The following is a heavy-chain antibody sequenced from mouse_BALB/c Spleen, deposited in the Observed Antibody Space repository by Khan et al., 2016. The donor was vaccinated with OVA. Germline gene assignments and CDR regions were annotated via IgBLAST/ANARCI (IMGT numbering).Heavy chain of an antibody. CDR2: INTYTGEP. CDR1: GYTFTNYG. J-gene: IGHJ1*01. V-gene: IGHV9-3-1*01. Sequence: QIQLVQSGPELKKPGETVKISCKAFGYTFTNYGMNWVKQAPGKALKWLGWINTYTGEPTYADDFKGRFAFSLETSASTAYLQINNLKNEDTATSFCARIRNYWYFDVWGAGTTVTVSS. CDR3: ARIRNYWYFDV.